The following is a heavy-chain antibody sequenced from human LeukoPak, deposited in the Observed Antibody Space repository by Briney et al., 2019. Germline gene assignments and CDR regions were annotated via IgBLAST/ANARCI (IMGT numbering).Heavy chain of an antibody. D-gene: IGHD1-26*01. CDR2: ISSSSSYI. CDR3: AKGDTTWELPHDY. Sequence: GGSLRLSCAASGFTFSSYEMNWVRQAPGKGLEWVSSISSSSSYIYYADSVKGRFTISRDNSKNTLSLQMNSLRAEDTAVYYCAKGDTTWELPHDYWGQGTLVTVSS. V-gene: IGHV3-21*04. CDR1: GFTFSSYE. J-gene: IGHJ4*02.